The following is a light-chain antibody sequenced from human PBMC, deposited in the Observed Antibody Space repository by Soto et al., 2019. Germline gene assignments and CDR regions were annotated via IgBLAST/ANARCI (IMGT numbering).Light chain of an antibody. J-gene: IGKJ4*01. Sequence: EIVMTHSPATLSLSPWEIATLSCRASQSINSNLAWYQQKPGQAPRLFIFRASSRATGLPARFSASGSGTDFNLTISSLQSEDFAVYYCQQYNNWPRATFGGGTKVDIK. CDR3: QQYNNWPRAT. CDR2: RAS. V-gene: IGKV3-15*01. CDR1: QSINSN.